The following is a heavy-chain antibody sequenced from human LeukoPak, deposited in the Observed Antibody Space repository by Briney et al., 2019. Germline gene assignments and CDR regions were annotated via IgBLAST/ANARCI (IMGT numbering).Heavy chain of an antibody. CDR1: GFTFSNAW. Sequence: GGSLRLSCAASGFTFSNAWMSWVRQAPGKGLEWVGRIKSKTDGGTTDYAAPVKGRFTISRGDSKNTLYLQMNSLKTEDTAVYYCTTSYYYGSGSHYNGWGQGTLVTVSS. J-gene: IGHJ4*02. V-gene: IGHV3-15*01. CDR3: TTSYYYGSGSHYNG. CDR2: IKSKTDGGTT. D-gene: IGHD3-10*01.